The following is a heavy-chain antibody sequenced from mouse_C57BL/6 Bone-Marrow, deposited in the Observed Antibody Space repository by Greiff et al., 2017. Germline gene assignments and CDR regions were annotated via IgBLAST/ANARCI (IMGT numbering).Heavy chain of an antibody. CDR2: IDPSDSYT. Sequence: QVQLQQPGAELVKPGASVKLSCKASGYTFTSYWMQWVKQRPGQGLEWIGEIDPSDSYTNYNQKFKGKATLTVDTSSSTAYMQLSSLTSEDSAVYYCATYYGSSPWFADWGQGTLVTVSA. V-gene: IGHV1-50*01. CDR1: GYTFTSYW. CDR3: ATYYGSSPWFAD. J-gene: IGHJ3*01. D-gene: IGHD1-1*01.